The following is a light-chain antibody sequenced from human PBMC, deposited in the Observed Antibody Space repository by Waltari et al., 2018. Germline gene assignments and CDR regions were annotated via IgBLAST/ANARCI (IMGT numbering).Light chain of an antibody. V-gene: IGKV3-20*01. CDR3: QHYVRLPVT. J-gene: IGKJ1*01. CDR1: RSVGRS. CDR2: GAS. Sequence: EIVLTQSPGTLSLSPGERATLSCWARRSVGRSLAWYQQKRGQAPRLLLYGASTRATGIPDRFSGSGSGTDFSLTISRLEPEDFAVYYCQHYVRLPVTFGQGTKLEIK.